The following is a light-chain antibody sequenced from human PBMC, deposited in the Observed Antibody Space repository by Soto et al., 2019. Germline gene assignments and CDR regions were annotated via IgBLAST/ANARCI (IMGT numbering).Light chain of an antibody. CDR2: EVS. CDR1: TSDIGRYNY. J-gene: IGLJ2*01. Sequence: QSVLTQPASMSGSPGQSVTISCTGTTSDIGRYNYVSWHQQLPGKAPTLIVFEVSHRPSGVSDRFSGSKSGHKASLTISGLQPEDEADYYCSSYTSSATVIFGGGTKLTVL. CDR3: SSYTSSATVI. V-gene: IGLV2-14*01.